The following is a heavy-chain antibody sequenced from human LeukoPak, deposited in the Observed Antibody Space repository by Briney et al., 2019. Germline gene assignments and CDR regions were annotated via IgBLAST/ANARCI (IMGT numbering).Heavy chain of an antibody. CDR3: ARRQVSCTNGVCYTLYDMDV. V-gene: IGHV4-39*01. J-gene: IGHJ6*02. D-gene: IGHD2-8*01. Sequence: SETLSLTCSVSGGSISNVNYYWGWIRQPPGKGLEWIGSKSYSGSTHDNPSLKSRVTISVDTSKNQFSLKLSSVTAADTAVYYCARRQVSCTNGVCYTLYDMDVWGQGTTVTVSS. CDR2: KSYSGST. CDR1: GGSISNVNYY.